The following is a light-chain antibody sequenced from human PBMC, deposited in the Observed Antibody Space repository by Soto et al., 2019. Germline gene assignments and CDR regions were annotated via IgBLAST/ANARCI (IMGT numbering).Light chain of an antibody. CDR1: QSISGIY. CDR3: QQYGDGNSPRYS. Sequence: EVVLTQSPGTLSLSPGERVTLSCRASQSISGIYLAWYQQKPGQAPRLLIYATSSRATGIPDRFSGSGSGTDFTRTISRLEPEDFAVYYCQQYGDGNSPRYSFGQGTRLDI. CDR2: ATS. J-gene: IGKJ2*03. V-gene: IGKV3-20*01.